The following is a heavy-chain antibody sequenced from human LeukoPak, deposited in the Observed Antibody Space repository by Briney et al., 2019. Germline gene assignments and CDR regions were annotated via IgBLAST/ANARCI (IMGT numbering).Heavy chain of an antibody. D-gene: IGHD6-19*01. J-gene: IGHJ4*02. V-gene: IGHV4-61*02. CDR3: AREDSSGWSEIDY. CDR2: IYSSGYT. CDR1: GASVATGDYY. Sequence: SQTLSLTCTVSGASVATGDYYWTWIRQPAGKTLEWIGRIYSSGYTVYSPSLKSRVTISLDTSKNQFSLKLSSVTAADTAVYYCAREDSSGWSEIDYWGQGTLVTVSS.